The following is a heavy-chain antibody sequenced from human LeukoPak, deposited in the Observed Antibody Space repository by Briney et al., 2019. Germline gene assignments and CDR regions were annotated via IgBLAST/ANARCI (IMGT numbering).Heavy chain of an antibody. J-gene: IGHJ5*02. CDR1: GGSISSYY. Sequence: PSETLSLTCTVSGGSISSYYWSWIRQPPGKGLERIGYIYYSGSTNYNPSLKSRVTISVDTSKNQFSLKLSSVTAADTAVYYCASVGYGSNFWFDPWGQGTLVTVSS. V-gene: IGHV4-59*08. CDR3: ASVGYGSNFWFDP. CDR2: IYYSGST. D-gene: IGHD5-12*01.